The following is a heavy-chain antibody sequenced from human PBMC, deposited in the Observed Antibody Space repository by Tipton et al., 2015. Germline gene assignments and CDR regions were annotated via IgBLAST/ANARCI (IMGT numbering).Heavy chain of an antibody. CDR2: ITSSGGTT. CDR1: GFTFKNYV. V-gene: IGHV3-23*01. J-gene: IGHJ5*02. D-gene: IGHD6-13*01. CDR3: AKPTKGGWQQLISLDP. Sequence: GSLRLSCAASGFTFKNYVMTWVRQAPGKGLEWVSSITSSGGTTYDADSVKGRFTISRDNSKNTLYLEMSSLRVEDAAVYYCAKPTKGGWQQLISLDPWGQGTLVTVSS.